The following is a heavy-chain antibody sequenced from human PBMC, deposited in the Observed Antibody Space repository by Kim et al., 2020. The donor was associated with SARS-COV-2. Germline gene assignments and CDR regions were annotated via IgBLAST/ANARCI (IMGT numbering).Heavy chain of an antibody. CDR1: GYSFTSYW. J-gene: IGHJ6*02. D-gene: IGHD5-12*01. V-gene: IGHV5-51*01. CDR3: ARGYSGYDFYYYYYGMDV. CDR2: IYPGDSDT. Sequence: GASLKISCKGSGYSFTSYWIGWVRQMPGKGLEWMGIIYPGDSDTRYSPSFQGQVTISADKSISTAYLQWSSLKASDTAMYYCARGYSGYDFYYYYYGMDVWGQGTTVTVSS.